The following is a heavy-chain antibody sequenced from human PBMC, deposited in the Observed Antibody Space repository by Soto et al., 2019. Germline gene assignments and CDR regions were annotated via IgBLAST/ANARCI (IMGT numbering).Heavy chain of an antibody. CDR1: RDSFSSYY. D-gene: IGHD1-26*01. Sequence: ASVKLSCTAPRDSFSSYYINWVRQDPRQGLEWMGVINPHGGSTAYAQKFKGRVTLTRDTSASTVYMEVSSLTSEDTAMYYCARSSGGNFGIIIEGTNWFAPWGQGTLVTVSS. CDR3: ARSSGGNFGIIIEGTNWFAP. J-gene: IGHJ5*02. CDR2: INPHGGST. V-gene: IGHV1-46*01.